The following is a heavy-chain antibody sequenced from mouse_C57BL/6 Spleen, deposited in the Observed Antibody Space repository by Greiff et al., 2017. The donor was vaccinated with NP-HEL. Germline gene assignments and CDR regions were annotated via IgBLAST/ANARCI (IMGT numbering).Heavy chain of an antibody. CDR2: IYPGAGDT. CDR1: GYAFSSSW. D-gene: IGHD1-1*01. CDR3: ARSGYYGSSYGAMGY. Sequence: QVQLQQSGPELVKPGASVKISCKASGYAFSSSWLNWVKQRPGKGLEWIGRIYPGAGDTNYNGKFKGKATLTADKSSSTAYMQLSSLTSEDSAVYCCARSGYYGSSYGAMGYWGQGTSVTVSS. J-gene: IGHJ4*01. V-gene: IGHV1-82*01.